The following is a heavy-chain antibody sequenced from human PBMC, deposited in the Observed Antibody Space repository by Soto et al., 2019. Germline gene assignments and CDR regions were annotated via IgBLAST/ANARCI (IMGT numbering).Heavy chain of an antibody. Sequence: QVQLQQGGAGLLKPSETLSLTCAVYVGSFSGYYWTWIRQPPGKGLEWIGEINHSGSINYNPSLKSRVTISVDTAKKQFSLKLSSVTAADTAVYYCARGQVAAGRTHSDYFDFWGEGTLITVSS. CDR2: INHSGSI. CDR3: ARGQVAAGRTHSDYFDF. V-gene: IGHV4-34*01. CDR1: VGSFSGYY. D-gene: IGHD6-13*01. J-gene: IGHJ4*02.